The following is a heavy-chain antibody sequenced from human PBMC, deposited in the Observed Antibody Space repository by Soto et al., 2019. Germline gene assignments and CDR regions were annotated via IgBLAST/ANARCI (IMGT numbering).Heavy chain of an antibody. D-gene: IGHD4-4*01. CDR1: GYSFRKYW. J-gene: IGHJ6*01. CDR3: PRRPTADSGSSPYYYAFDV. V-gene: IGHV5-51*01. Sequence: RVESLNICFPASGYSFRKYWLAWVLQMTVKGQEYGGIVYPGDSDTRYSPSFQGHVNISVETSTSTAYMQWNSLQASDSAMYYRPRRPTADSGSSPYYYAFDVWARGITATDSS. CDR2: VYPGDSDT.